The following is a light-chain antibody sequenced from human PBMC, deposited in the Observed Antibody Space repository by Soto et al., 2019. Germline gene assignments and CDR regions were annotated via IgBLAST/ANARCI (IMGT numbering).Light chain of an antibody. Sequence: DIQMTQSPSSLSASVGDRVTITGRASQSISSYLNWYQQKPGKAPKLLIYAASSLQSGVPSRFSGSGSGTDFTLTISSLQPEDFATYYCQQSYSTPWTFGQGTKVAIK. CDR2: AAS. V-gene: IGKV1-39*01. CDR3: QQSYSTPWT. J-gene: IGKJ1*01. CDR1: QSISSY.